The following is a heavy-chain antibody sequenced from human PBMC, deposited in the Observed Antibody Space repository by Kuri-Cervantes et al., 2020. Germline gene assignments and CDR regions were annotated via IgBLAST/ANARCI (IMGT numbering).Heavy chain of an antibody. CDR2: ISYDGSKK. J-gene: IGHJ5*02. Sequence: GGSLRLSCAASGFTFSSCAMHWVRQAPGKGLEWVAVISYDGSKKDYVDSLKGRFTISRDNSKNMLYLQMNSLRTEDTAVYHCAKDALGIRLAGKGPLDPWGQGTRVTVSS. CDR3: AKDALGIRLAGKGPLDP. V-gene: IGHV3-30*04. D-gene: IGHD3-10*01. CDR1: GFTFSSCA.